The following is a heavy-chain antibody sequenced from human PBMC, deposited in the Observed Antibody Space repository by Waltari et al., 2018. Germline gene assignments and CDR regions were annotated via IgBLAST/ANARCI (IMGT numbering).Heavy chain of an antibody. V-gene: IGHV4-34*01. Sequence: QVQLQQWGAGLLKPSETLSLTCAVYGGSFSGYYWSWIRQPPGKGLEWIGEINHSGSTNYNPSLKSRVTISVDTSKNQFSLKLSSVTAADTAVYYCARGYSGGCQRHDAFDIWGQGTMVTVSS. CDR1: GGSFSGYY. D-gene: IGHD6-19*01. CDR3: ARGYSGGCQRHDAFDI. J-gene: IGHJ3*02. CDR2: INHSGST.